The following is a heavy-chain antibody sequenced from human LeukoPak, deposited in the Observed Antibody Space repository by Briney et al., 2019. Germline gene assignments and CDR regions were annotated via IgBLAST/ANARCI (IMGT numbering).Heavy chain of an antibody. V-gene: IGHV5-51*01. CDR2: IYPGDSDT. CDR1: GYSFTSYW. J-gene: IGHJ4*02. D-gene: IGHD3-22*01. Sequence: GESLKTSCKGSGYSFTSYWIGWVRQMPGKGLEGMGIIYPGDSDTRYSPSFQGQVTISADKSISTAYLQWSSLKASDTAMYYCARQGRYYDSSGSNFDYWGQGTLVTVSS. CDR3: ARQGRYYDSSGSNFDY.